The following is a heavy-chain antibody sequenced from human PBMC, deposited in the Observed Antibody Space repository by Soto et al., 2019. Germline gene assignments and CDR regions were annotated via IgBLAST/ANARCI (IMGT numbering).Heavy chain of an antibody. CDR3: ASHPLNWSDADS. Sequence: TSETLSLTCIVSGDSISDGPYFWTWIRQPPGKGLEWIGYIFFNGITYYSPSLKSRLNISVDTSKNQFSLTMKSVTSADTGVYYCASHPLNWSDADSWGQGVLFTVSS. CDR1: GDSISDGPYF. V-gene: IGHV4-30-4*08. J-gene: IGHJ4*02. D-gene: IGHD1-1*01. CDR2: IFFNGIT.